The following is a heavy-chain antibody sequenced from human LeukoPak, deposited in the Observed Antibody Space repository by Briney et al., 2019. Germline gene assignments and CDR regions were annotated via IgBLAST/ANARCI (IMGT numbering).Heavy chain of an antibody. CDR2: IYSGGST. V-gene: IGHV3-66*01. Sequence: GGSLRLSCAASGFTFSSYAMSWVRQAPGKGLEWVSVIYSGGSTYYADSVKGRFTISRDNSKNTLYLQMNSLRAEDTAVYYCARDTFKVGATDWGQGTLVTVSS. CDR3: ARDTFKVGATD. CDR1: GFTFSSYA. D-gene: IGHD1-26*01. J-gene: IGHJ4*02.